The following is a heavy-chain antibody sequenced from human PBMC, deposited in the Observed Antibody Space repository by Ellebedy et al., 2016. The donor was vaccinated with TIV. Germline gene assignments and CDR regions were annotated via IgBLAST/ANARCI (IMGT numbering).Heavy chain of an antibody. V-gene: IGHV5-51*01. J-gene: IGHJ4*02. CDR1: GYSFTSYW. CDR2: IYPGDSDT. Sequence: GESLKISCKVSGYSFTSYWIGWVRQMPGKGLEWMGIIYPGDSDTRYSPSFQGQVTISADKSISTAYLQWSSLKASDTAMYFCARPPDSGSHDDYFGYWGRGTLVTVSS. CDR3: ARPPDSGSHDDYFGY. D-gene: IGHD1-26*01.